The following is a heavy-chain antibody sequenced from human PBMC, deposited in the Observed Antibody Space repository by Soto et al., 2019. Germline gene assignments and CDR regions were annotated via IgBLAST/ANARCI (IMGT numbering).Heavy chain of an antibody. CDR1: GGSISSSTYY. D-gene: IGHD2-15*01. Sequence: SETLSLTCTVSGGSISSSTYYWGWIRQPPGKGLEWIGSIFYSGSTYYNPSLKSRVTISVDTSKNQFSLKLSSVTAADTAVYYCARHTPAISISDHWGQGTLVTVSS. J-gene: IGHJ4*02. CDR2: IFYSGST. CDR3: ARHTPAISISDH. V-gene: IGHV4-39*01.